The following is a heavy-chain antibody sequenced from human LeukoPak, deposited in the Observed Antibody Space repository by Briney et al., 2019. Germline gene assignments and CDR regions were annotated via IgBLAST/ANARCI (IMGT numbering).Heavy chain of an antibody. CDR1: GFTVSSNY. Sequence: GGPLRLSCAASGFTVSSNYMSWVRQAPGKGLEWVSIIYSGDRTDYADSVKGRFTISRDNSKNTLYLQMNSLRAEDTAVYYCARDGVQRVRGLMFHFGMDVWGQGTTVTVSS. J-gene: IGHJ6*02. D-gene: IGHD3-10*01. CDR3: ARDGVQRVRGLMFHFGMDV. CDR2: IYSGDRT. V-gene: IGHV3-66*01.